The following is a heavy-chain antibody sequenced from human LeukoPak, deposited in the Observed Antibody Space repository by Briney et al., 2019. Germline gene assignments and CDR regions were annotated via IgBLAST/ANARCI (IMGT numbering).Heavy chain of an antibody. J-gene: IGHJ4*02. CDR1: GFTFSTSA. CDR3: AKTPASGYLFDY. CDR2: ISGNGGST. D-gene: IGHD3-22*01. Sequence: GGSLRLSCAVSGFTFSTSAMNWVRQAPGKGLDWVSSISGNGGSTYYADSVKGRFTISRDNSKDTLYLQMNSLRAEDTAVYYRAKTPASGYLFDYWGQGTLVTVSS. V-gene: IGHV3-23*01.